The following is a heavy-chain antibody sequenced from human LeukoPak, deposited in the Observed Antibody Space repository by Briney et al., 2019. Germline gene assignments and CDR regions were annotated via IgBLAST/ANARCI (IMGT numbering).Heavy chain of an antibody. CDR1: GFTFSSYE. CDR2: ISSSGSTI. Sequence: GGSLRLSCAASGFTFSSYEMNWVRQAPGKGLEWVSYISSSGSTIYYADSVKGRFTISRDNAKNSLCLQMNSLRAEDTAVYYCARVRSPRYFDYWGQGTLVTVSS. J-gene: IGHJ4*02. CDR3: ARVRSPRYFDY. V-gene: IGHV3-48*03.